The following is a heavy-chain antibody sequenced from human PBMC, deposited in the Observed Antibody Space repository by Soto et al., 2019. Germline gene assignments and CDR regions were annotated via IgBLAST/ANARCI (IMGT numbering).Heavy chain of an antibody. D-gene: IGHD3-16*01. Sequence: QVQLVESGGGVVQPGRSLRLSCAASGFTFSTYGMHWVRQAPGKGLEWVAVISYDGSRKYYADSVKGRFTISRDDYKNTLYLEMDILRTEDTAAYHCAKKYTAGDETIWGLGNWGQGTLVTVSS. V-gene: IGHV3-30*18. CDR2: ISYDGSRK. CDR1: GFTFSTYG. CDR3: AKKYTAGDETIWGLGN. J-gene: IGHJ4*02.